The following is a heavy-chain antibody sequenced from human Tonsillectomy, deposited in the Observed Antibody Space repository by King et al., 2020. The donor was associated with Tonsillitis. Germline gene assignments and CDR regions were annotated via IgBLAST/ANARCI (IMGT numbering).Heavy chain of an antibody. J-gene: IGHJ6*03. V-gene: IGHV3-33*08. CDR3: ARRAHGGYFYYYMDV. CDR2: IWYDGSNE. CDR1: GFTFSNYA. Sequence: VQLVESGGGVVQPGRSLRLSCAASGFTFSNYAMHWVRQAPGKGLEWVAVIWYDGSNEYYADSVKGRFTISRDNSKNTLYLQMNSLRAEDTAVYYCARRAHGGYFYYYMDVWGKGTTVTVSS.